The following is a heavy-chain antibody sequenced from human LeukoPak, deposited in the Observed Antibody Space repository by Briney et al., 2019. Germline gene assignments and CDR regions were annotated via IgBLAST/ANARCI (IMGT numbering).Heavy chain of an antibody. J-gene: IGHJ3*02. Sequence: GGSLRLSCAASGFTFSSYSMTWVRQAPGKGLEWVSYISSSGSTIYYADSVKGRFTISRDNAKNSLYLQMNSLRAEDTAVYYCASTTPGYGYPDAFDIWGQGTMVTVSS. CDR1: GFTFSSYS. V-gene: IGHV3-48*04. CDR3: ASTTPGYGYPDAFDI. CDR2: ISSSGSTI. D-gene: IGHD5-18*01.